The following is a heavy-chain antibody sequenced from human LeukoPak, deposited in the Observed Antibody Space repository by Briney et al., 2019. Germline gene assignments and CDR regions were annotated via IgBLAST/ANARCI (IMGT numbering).Heavy chain of an antibody. CDR1: GGSISSDY. V-gene: IGHV4-59*01. Sequence: KPSETLSLTCTVSGGSISSDYWSWIRQSPGKRLEWIGYVYNSGSTNYNPSLKSRVTISIDTSKNQFSLKLSSVTAADTAVYYCARGRRLFMIFGGSFDPWGQGTLVTVSS. CDR2: VYNSGST. CDR3: ARGRRLFMIFGGSFDP. D-gene: IGHD3/OR15-3a*01. J-gene: IGHJ5*02.